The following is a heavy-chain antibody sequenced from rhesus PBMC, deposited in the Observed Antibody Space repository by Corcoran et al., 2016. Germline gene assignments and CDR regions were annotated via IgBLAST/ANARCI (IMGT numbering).Heavy chain of an antibody. CDR3: ARALIVVVLTAEDWYFDL. Sequence: QVQLQESGPAVVKPSETLSLTCAVSGGSTSRSNWWSWIRRSPGTGRDGSGGIYGSCGSTEYNPSLKSRVTISKDTSKNQFSLKLSSVTAADTAVYYCARALIVVVLTAEDWYFDLWGPGTPITISS. D-gene: IGHD2-15*01. CDR1: GGSTSRSNW. J-gene: IGHJ2*01. CDR2: IYGSCGST. V-gene: IGHV4-93*01.